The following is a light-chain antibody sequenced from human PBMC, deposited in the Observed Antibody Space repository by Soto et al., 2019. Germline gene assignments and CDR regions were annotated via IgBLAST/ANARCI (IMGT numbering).Light chain of an antibody. CDR1: QGVGST. CDR3: QHYHSWPLT. Sequence: EIVMTQSPATLSVSPGERATLSCRASQGVGSTLAWYQQKPGQTPRLLIYAASTRATGVPARFSGSGPGTEFTLTINSLQSKDFAVYYCQHYHSWPLTFGGGTKVEIK. V-gene: IGKV3-15*01. CDR2: AAS. J-gene: IGKJ4*01.